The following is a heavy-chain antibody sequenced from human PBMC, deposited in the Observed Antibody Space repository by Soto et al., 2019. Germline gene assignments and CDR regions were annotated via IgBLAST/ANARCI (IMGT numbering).Heavy chain of an antibody. CDR1: AGSLSSDSYY. J-gene: IGHJ6*02. CDR2: IYHSEST. CDR3: ARGLVRGGGPYCYYGLHV. Sequence: QVQLQESGPGLVKPSETLSLTCTVSAGSLSSDSYYWCWLRQPPGQGLEWIGYIYHSESTNYNSCLRSRVLMSGDTSKKQFSLEVTSVTAADTAVYSCARGLVRGGGPYCYYGLHVWGQGATVSVS. D-gene: IGHD3-10*01. V-gene: IGHV4-61*01.